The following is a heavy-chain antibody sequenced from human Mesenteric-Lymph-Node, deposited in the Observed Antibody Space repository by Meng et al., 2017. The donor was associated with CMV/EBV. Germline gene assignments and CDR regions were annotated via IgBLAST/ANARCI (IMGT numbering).Heavy chain of an antibody. J-gene: IGHJ6*02. CDR1: GFTFSSSA. CDR2: ISGSGGST. Sequence: GESLKISCAASGFTFSSSAMTWVRQAPGKGLEWVSAISGSGGSTYYADSVKGRFTISRDNSKNTLYLQMNSLRAEDTAVYYCASPTYYYYYYGMDVWGQGTTVTVSS. CDR3: ASPTYYYYYYGMDV. V-gene: IGHV3-23*01.